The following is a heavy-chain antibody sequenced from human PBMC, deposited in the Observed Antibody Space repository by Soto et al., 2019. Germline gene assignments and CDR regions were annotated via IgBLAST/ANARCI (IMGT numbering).Heavy chain of an antibody. D-gene: IGHD3-22*01. J-gene: IGHJ4*02. Sequence: SETLSLTCAVYGGSFSGYYWSWIRQPPGKGLEWIGEINHSGSTNYNPSLKSRVTISVDTSKNQFSLKLSSVTAADTAVYYCARDYPYYYDNSGYSGYFDYWGQGTLVTVS. CDR2: INHSGST. CDR1: GGSFSGYY. V-gene: IGHV4-34*01. CDR3: ARDYPYYYDNSGYSGYFDY.